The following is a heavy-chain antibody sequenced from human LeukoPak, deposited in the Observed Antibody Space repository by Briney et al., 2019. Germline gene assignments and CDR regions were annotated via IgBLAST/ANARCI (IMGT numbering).Heavy chain of an antibody. CDR1: GFVVSSNY. Sequence: GGSLRLSCAASGFVVSSNYMSWVRQAPGKGLEWVSIIYRGGSTYYADSVKGRFTISRDNSKNTLYLQMNSLRAEDTAVYYCAREGQRSSDWYGGNYFDYWGQGTLVIVSS. V-gene: IGHV3-53*01. CDR2: IYRGGST. CDR3: AREGQRSSDWYGGNYFDY. D-gene: IGHD6-13*01. J-gene: IGHJ4*02.